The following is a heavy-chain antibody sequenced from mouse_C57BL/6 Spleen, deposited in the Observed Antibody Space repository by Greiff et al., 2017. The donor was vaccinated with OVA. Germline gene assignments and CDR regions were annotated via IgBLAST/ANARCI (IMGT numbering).Heavy chain of an antibody. CDR2: INPYNGGT. V-gene: IGHV1-19*01. Sequence: EVKLVESGPVLVKPGASVKMSCKASGYTITDYYMNWVKQSHGKSLEWIGVINPYNGGTSYNQKFKGKATLTVDKSSSTAYMELNSLSSEDSAVYYCARYNYYGSSYGYFDVWGTGTTVTVSS. J-gene: IGHJ1*03. CDR1: GYTITDYY. D-gene: IGHD1-1*01. CDR3: ARYNYYGSSYGYFDV.